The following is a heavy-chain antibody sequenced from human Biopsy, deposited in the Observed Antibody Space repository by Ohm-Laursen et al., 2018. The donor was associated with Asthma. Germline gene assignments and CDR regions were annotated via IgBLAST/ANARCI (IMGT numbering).Heavy chain of an antibody. V-gene: IGHV1-3*01. CDR3: ARTYYDFLTGQVNDAFGI. CDR1: GYTFINYA. Sequence: ASSVRVSCKASGYTFINYAIHWVRQAPGHSLEWMGWINAGNGNTKYSQKVQGRVTITRDTSASTAYMDLSSLRSEDTAVYYCARTYYDFLTGQVNDAFGIWGQGTMVTVSS. J-gene: IGHJ3*02. D-gene: IGHD3-9*01. CDR2: INAGNGNT.